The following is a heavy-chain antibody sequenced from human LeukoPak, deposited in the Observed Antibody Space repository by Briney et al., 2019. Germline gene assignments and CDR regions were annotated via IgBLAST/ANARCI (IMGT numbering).Heavy chain of an antibody. J-gene: IGHJ4*02. V-gene: IGHV3-30*02. Sequence: QAGGSLRLSCAPSGFTFSSYGMHWGRQAPGKGLEWVAFIRYDGSIKYYADSVKGRFTISRDSSKNTLYLQMSSLRTEDTAVYYCAREGGTLSNSPTVDYWGQGTLVTVSS. CDR2: IRYDGSIK. D-gene: IGHD1-1*01. CDR1: GFTFSSYG. CDR3: AREGGTLSNSPTVDY.